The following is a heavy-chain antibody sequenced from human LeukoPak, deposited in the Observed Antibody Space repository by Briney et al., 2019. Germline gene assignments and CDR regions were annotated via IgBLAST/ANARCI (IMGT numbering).Heavy chain of an antibody. V-gene: IGHV5-51*01. D-gene: IGHD2-15*01. J-gene: IGHJ4*02. Sequence: GESLKISCKGSEYSFATYWIGWVRQMPGQGLEWMGIIFPGDSDTRYSPSFQGQVAISADKSISTAYLQWSSLKASDTAIYYCASEYCSGGNCYFDYWGQGTLVTVSS. CDR1: EYSFATYW. CDR3: ASEYCSGGNCYFDY. CDR2: IFPGDSDT.